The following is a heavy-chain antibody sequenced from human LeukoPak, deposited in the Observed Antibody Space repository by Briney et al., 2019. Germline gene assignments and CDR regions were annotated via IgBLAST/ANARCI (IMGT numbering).Heavy chain of an antibody. V-gene: IGHV3-11*04. D-gene: IGHD5-18*01. CDR2: ISSNSNTI. Sequence: GGSLRLSCTASGFSLTEYYTSWIRQAPGKGLEWVSYISSNSNTIRYADSVRGRFTISRDNSRDSVFLQMNDLRVEDTAVYYCTRTSIRGYSYGSDSWGQGTRVTVSS. CDR3: TRTSIRGYSYGSDS. J-gene: IGHJ4*02. CDR1: GFSLTEYY.